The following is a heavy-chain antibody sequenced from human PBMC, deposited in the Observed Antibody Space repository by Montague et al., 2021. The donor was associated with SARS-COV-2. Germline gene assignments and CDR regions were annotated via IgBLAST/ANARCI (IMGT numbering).Heavy chain of an antibody. CDR2: FYSVGST. J-gene: IGHJ3*02. Sequence: SETLSLTCTVSRASVSSSDWGWIRQSPGKGLEWIGYFYSVGSTDYNPSLKSRVTISRDTSKNQFSLKVRSVTAADTAIYYCARETMTADAFDIWGQGTMVTVSS. CDR3: ARETMTADAFDI. D-gene: IGHD1-14*01. CDR1: RASVSSSD. V-gene: IGHV4-59*02.